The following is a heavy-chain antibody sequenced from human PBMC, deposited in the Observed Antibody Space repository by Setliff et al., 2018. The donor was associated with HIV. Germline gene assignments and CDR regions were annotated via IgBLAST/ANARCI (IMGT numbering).Heavy chain of an antibody. D-gene: IGHD6-19*01. CDR2: NSDSGNT. Sequence: PSETLSLTCIVSGDSISSSNYYWGWIRQPPGKGLEWIGYNSDSGNTYYNPSLKSRLTISVDPSKNHFSLKLSSVTAADTAMYYCARSTYSSGWYCDYWGQGTLVTVSS. CDR3: ARSTYSSGWYCDY. J-gene: IGHJ4*02. CDR1: GDSISSSNYY. V-gene: IGHV4-30-4*08.